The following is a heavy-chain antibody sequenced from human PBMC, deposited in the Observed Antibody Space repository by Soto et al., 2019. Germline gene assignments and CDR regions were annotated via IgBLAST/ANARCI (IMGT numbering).Heavy chain of an antibody. CDR2: IVPIFGTA. D-gene: IGHD6-13*01. CDR3: ARGDIGLAAAGHFDY. V-gene: IGHV1-69*01. J-gene: IGHJ4*02. Sequence: QVQLVQSGAEVKKPGSSVMVSCKASVGTFSSYSISWVRQAPGQGLEWMGGIVPIFGTANYEQKFQGRVTITEDESTSTAYKELSSLRSEDTAVYYCARGDIGLAAAGHFDYWGQGTLVTVSS. CDR1: VGTFSSYS.